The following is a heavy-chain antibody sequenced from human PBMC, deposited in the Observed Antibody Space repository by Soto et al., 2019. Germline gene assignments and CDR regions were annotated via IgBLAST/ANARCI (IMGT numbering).Heavy chain of an antibody. D-gene: IGHD4-17*01. J-gene: IGHJ6*03. CDR2: INSDGSTT. CDR1: GFTFSSYW. V-gene: IGHV3-74*01. Sequence: EVQLVESGGGLVQPGGSQRLSCAASGFTFSSYWMHWVRQAPGKGLVWVSRINSDGSTTNYADSVKGRFTISRDIAKNTLYLQMNSLRAEDTAVYYCARPAYGDYFYYYYMDVWGKGTTVTVSS. CDR3: ARPAYGDYFYYYYMDV.